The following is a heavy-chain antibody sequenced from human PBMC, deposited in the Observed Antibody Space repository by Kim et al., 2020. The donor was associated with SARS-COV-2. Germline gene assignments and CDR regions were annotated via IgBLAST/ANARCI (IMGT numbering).Heavy chain of an antibody. D-gene: IGHD3-9*01. CDR1: GFTFSSYA. J-gene: IGHJ6*02. CDR3: ARDILTNSLYYYYGMDV. Sequence: GGSLGLSCAASGFTFSSYAMHWVRQAPGKGLEWVALISYDGSNKYYADSVKGRFTISRDNSKNTLYLQMNSLRAEDTAVYNCARDILTNSLYYYYGMDVWGQGTTVTVSS. V-gene: IGHV3-30-3*01. CDR2: ISYDGSNK.